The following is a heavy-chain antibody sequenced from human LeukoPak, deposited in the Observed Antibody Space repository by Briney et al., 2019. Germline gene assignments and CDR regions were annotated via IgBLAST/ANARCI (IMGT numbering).Heavy chain of an antibody. V-gene: IGHV3-15*01. CDR1: GFTFTNAW. Sequence: GGSLRLSCAASGFTFTNAWMTWVRQAPGKELEWVGRIKSKTDGGTTEYAAPVKGRFTISRDDSKNTFYLHMNSLKTEDTPVYYCTTPYTLGSCSRGFRHRDYWGQGTLVTVSS. CDR3: TTPYTLGSCSRGFRHRDY. D-gene: IGHD2-15*01. CDR2: IKSKTDGGTT. J-gene: IGHJ4*02.